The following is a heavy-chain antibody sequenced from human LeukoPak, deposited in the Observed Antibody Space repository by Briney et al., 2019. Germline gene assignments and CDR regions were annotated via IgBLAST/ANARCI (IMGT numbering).Heavy chain of an antibody. CDR1: GGSISSYY. Sequence: SETLSLTCTLSGGSISSYYWSWIRQPPGKGLEWIGYIYYSGSTNYSPSLKSRVTISVDTSKNQFSLKLSSVTPADTAVYYCVRHLRMGATFDIWGQGTMVTVSS. V-gene: IGHV4-59*01. J-gene: IGHJ3*02. CDR2: IYYSGST. CDR3: VRHLRMGATFDI. D-gene: IGHD3-16*01.